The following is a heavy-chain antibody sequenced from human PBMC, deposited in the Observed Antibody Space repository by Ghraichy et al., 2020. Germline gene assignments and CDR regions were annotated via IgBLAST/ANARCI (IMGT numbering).Heavy chain of an antibody. D-gene: IGHD2-8*01. CDR2: ISGSGDVI. Sequence: GGSLRLSCAASGFTFSDYAMNWVRQAPGKGLEWVACISGSGDVIYHADSVKGRFTMSRDNAKNTLYLQMNTLTAEDTAIYYCVKGGAGVPAWGQGTLVTVSS. CDR3: VKGGAGVPA. CDR1: GFTFSDYA. J-gene: IGHJ5*02. V-gene: IGHV3-23*01.